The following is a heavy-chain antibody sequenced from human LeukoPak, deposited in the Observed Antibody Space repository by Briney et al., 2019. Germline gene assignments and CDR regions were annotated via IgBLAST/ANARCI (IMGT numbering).Heavy chain of an antibody. CDR2: IYHKGST. D-gene: IGHD1-26*01. CDR3: ARHAGYSGSPIDY. Sequence: PSETLSLTRAVSGYSLRSGYYWGWIRQPPGKGLEWIGSIYHKGSTYYNPSLKSGVTLSIDTSKNQFSLKLSSVTAAGTAVYYCARHAGYSGSPIDYWGQGTLVTVSS. V-gene: IGHV4-38-2*01. J-gene: IGHJ4*02. CDR1: GYSLRSGYY.